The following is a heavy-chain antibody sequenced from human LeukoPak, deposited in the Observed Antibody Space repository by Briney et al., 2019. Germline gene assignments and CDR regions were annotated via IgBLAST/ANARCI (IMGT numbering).Heavy chain of an antibody. CDR2: IYPGDSET. J-gene: IGHJ4*02. V-gene: IGHV5-51*01. D-gene: IGHD1-1*01. CDR3: ARVQAGVQVYFDY. Sequence: GESLQISCKGSGYSFTSYWIGWVRQMPGKGLEWVGIIYPGDSETRYSPSFQGQVTISADRSISTAYLQWRSLKASDTAMYYCARVQAGVQVYFDYWGQGTLVTVSS. CDR1: GYSFTSYW.